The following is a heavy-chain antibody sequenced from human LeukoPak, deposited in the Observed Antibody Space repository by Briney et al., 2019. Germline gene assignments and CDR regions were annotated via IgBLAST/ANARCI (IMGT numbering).Heavy chain of an antibody. CDR2: INPNSGGT. V-gene: IGHV1-2*02. CDR3: EVADSYYFDY. J-gene: IGHJ4*02. D-gene: IGHD6-19*01. Sequence: ASVWVSCKASGYTFTGYYMHWVRQALGQGLEWMGWINPNSGGTNYAQKFQGRVTMTRDTSISTAYMELSRLRSDDTAVYYCEVADSYYFDYWGQGTLVTVSS. CDR1: GYTFTGYY.